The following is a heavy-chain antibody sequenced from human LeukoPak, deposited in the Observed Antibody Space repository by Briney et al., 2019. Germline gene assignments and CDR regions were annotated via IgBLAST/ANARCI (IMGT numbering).Heavy chain of an antibody. CDR3: ARGGDYYDSSGYADFDY. J-gene: IGHJ4*02. V-gene: IGHV4-59*01. CDR2: IYYSGIT. D-gene: IGHD3-22*01. Sequence: PSETLSLTCTVSGGSISSDYWSWIRQPPGKGLEWIGYIYYSGITNYNPSLKSRIIISVDTSKNQFSLKLSSVTAADTAVYYCARGGDYYDSSGYADFDYWGQGTLVTVSS. CDR1: GGSISSDY.